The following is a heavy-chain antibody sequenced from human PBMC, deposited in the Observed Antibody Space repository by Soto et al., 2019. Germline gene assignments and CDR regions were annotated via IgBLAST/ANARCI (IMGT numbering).Heavy chain of an antibody. V-gene: IGHV4-39*01. CDR3: ARIAVRETISGTYSAKYFDY. CDR2: INSSGST. J-gene: IGHJ4*02. Sequence: SETLSLTCGVSGVSISSVRSSWAWIRQPPGKGLEWIGEINSSGSTYYNPSLKSRVTISVDTSKNQFSVRLSSVTAADTAVCYCARIAVRETISGTYSAKYFDYWGQGTLVTVSS. D-gene: IGHD3-10*01. CDR1: GVSISSVRSS.